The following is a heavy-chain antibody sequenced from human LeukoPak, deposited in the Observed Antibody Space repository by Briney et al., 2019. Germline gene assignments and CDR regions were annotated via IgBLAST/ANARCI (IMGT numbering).Heavy chain of an antibody. D-gene: IGHD2-21*01. CDR3: GTDMVRGY. CDR1: GFTFSSYW. Sequence: GGSLRLSCAVSGFTFSSYWMHWVRQAPGKGLVWVSRINSDGSSTNYADSVKGRFTISRDNAKNTLYLQMNSLRAEDAAVYHCGTDMVRGYWGQGTLLTVAS. V-gene: IGHV3-74*01. CDR2: INSDGSST. J-gene: IGHJ4*02.